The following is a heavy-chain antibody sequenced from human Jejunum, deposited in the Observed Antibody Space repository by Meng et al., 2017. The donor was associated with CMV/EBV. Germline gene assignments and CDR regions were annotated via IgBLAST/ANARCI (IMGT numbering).Heavy chain of an antibody. CDR1: GIPVSSNY. V-gene: IGHV3-53*01. Sequence: GGSLKISCAVSGIPVSSNYMCWVRQAPGKGLEWISRIHSEGHTYYADSVKGRFTISRDNSKNTLYLQMNTLKAEDTAVYYCARIDFWGRGTLVTVSS. CDR2: IHSEGHT. J-gene: IGHJ2*01. CDR3: ARIDF.